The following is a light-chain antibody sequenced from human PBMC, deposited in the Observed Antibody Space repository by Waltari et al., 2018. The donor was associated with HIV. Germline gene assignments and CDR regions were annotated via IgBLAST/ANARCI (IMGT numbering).Light chain of an antibody. J-gene: IGKJ2*01. CDR2: AAS. Sequence: EIVLTQSPGNLSLSPGERATLSCRASESVSSSYLAWYQQKPGQAPRLLIYAASSRATVIPDRFSGSGSGTDFTLTISRLEPEDFAVYYCQHYGTSTGYTFGQGTKLEIK. V-gene: IGKV3-20*01. CDR1: ESVSSSY. CDR3: QHYGTSTGYT.